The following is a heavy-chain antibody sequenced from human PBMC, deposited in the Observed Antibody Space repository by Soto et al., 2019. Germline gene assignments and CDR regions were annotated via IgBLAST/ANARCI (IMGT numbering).Heavy chain of an antibody. V-gene: IGHV1-18*01. CDR1: GYTFTSYG. CDR3: ARGRYGDY. Sequence: QVHLVQSGAEVKKPGASVKVSCKASGYTFTSYGITWVRQAPGQGLEWMGWISAHNGNTAYAQKLQGRVIVTRDTSTGTAYMELTSLLSDDTAVYYCARGRYGDYGGQGALVTVSS. CDR2: ISAHNGNT. J-gene: IGHJ4*02. D-gene: IGHD1-1*01.